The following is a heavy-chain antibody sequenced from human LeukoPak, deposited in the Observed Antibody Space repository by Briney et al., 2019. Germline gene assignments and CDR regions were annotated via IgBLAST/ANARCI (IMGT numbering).Heavy chain of an antibody. J-gene: IGHJ4*02. CDR2: IGGSGDAT. D-gene: IGHD3-3*01. CDR3: AKGSRDSRPYYFDF. V-gene: IGHV3-23*01. Sequence: GGSLRLSCAASGFTFSSYAMSWVRQAPGKGLEWVSAIGGSGDATYYADSVKGRFTISRDNSRNTLYLQMNSLRAEDMAIYYCAKGSRDSRPYYFDFWGLGTLVTVSS. CDR1: GFTFSSYA.